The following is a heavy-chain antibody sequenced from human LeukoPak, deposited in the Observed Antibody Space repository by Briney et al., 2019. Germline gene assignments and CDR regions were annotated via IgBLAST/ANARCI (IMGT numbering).Heavy chain of an antibody. CDR1: GFTFSSYA. J-gene: IGHJ4*02. D-gene: IGHD1-26*01. CDR2: ISYDGSIK. V-gene: IGHV3-30*14. Sequence: PGGSLRLSCAASGFTFSSYAMHWVRQAPGKGLEWVAIISYDGSIKYYADSVKGRFTISRDNSKNTLYLQMNSLRAEDTAVYYCASGGTSGFDYWGQGTLVTISS. CDR3: ASGGTSGFDY.